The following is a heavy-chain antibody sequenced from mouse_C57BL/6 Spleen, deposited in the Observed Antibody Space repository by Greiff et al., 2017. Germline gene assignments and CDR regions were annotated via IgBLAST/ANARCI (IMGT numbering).Heavy chain of an antibody. CDR1: GYTFTSYW. D-gene: IGHD2-4*01. CDR2: IHPNSGST. CDR3: ARRGHYDYDRYFDV. J-gene: IGHJ1*03. Sequence: QVQLQQPGAELVKPGASVKLSCKASGYTFTSYWMHWVKQRPGQGLEWIGMIHPNSGSTNYNEKFKSKATLTVDKSSSTAYMQLSSLTSEDSAVYSCARRGHYDYDRYFDVWGTGTTVTVSS. V-gene: IGHV1-64*01.